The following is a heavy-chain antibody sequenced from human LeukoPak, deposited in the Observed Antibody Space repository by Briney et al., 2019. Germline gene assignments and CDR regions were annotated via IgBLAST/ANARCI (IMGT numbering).Heavy chain of an antibody. D-gene: IGHD2-15*01. Sequence: GGSLRLSCAVSGLNFRSFWMSWVRQAPGKGLEWVANIKQDETEKFYVDSVKGRFTISRDNAKNSLYLQMSSLRVEGSAVYYCARGFYFSMTELYYLDLWGRGTLVTVSS. CDR1: GLNFRSFW. CDR2: IKQDETEK. V-gene: IGHV3-7*04. J-gene: IGHJ2*01. CDR3: ARGFYFSMTELYYLDL.